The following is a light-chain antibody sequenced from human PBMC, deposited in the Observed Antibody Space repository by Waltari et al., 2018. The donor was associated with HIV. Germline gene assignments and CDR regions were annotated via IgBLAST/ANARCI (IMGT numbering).Light chain of an antibody. Sequence: DIQMTQSPSSLSSYVGDTFTITCQASQDISKHLNWYQQKPGKAPKVIISEASNLETGVPPRFSGSGSGRDFSLTISSLQPEDVATYYCRQSAHLWTFGRGTKVEL. CDR1: QDISKH. V-gene: IGKV1-33*01. J-gene: IGKJ1*01. CDR2: EAS. CDR3: RQSAHLWT.